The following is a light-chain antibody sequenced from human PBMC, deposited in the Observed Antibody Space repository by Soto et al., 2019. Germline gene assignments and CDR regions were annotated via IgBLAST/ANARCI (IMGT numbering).Light chain of an antibody. CDR1: SSDVGGYNY. CDR2: DVS. V-gene: IGLV2-14*01. CDR3: SSYTSSSTPYV. J-gene: IGLJ1*01. Sequence: QSARTQPASVSGSPGQSITISCTGTSSDVGGYNYVSWYQQHPGKAPKLMIYDVSNRPSGVSNRFSGSKSGNTASLTISGLQAEDEADYYCSSYTSSSTPYVFGTGTKVPS.